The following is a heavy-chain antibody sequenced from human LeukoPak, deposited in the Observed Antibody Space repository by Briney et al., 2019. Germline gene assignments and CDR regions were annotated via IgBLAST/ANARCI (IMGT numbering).Heavy chain of an antibody. CDR2: INPNSGGT. Sequence: ASVKVSCKASGYTFTGYYMHWVRQAPGQGLEWMGRINPNSGGTNYAQKFQGRVTMTRDTSISTAYMELSRLRSDGTAVYYCARDPSSGWYGDYWGQGTLVTVSS. D-gene: IGHD6-19*01. CDR1: GYTFTGYY. V-gene: IGHV1-2*06. CDR3: ARDPSSGWYGDY. J-gene: IGHJ4*02.